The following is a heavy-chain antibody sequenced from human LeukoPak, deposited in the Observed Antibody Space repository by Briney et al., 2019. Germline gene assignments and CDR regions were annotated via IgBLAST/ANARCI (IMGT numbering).Heavy chain of an antibody. CDR2: IQFDGSNK. CDR1: GFTFSNYG. V-gene: IGHV3-30*02. CDR3: AKDSGRSFRYYFDY. D-gene: IGHD3-10*01. J-gene: IGHJ4*02. Sequence: GGSLRLSCAASGFTFSNYGMHWVREAPGKGLEWVAFIQFDGSNKYYADSVKGRFTISRDNSKNTLYLQMNSLRAEDTAVYYCAKDSGRSFRYYFDYWGQGTLVTLSS.